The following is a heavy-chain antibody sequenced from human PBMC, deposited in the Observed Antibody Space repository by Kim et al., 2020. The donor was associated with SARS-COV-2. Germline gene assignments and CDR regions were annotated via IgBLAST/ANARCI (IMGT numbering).Heavy chain of an antibody. J-gene: IGHJ4*02. CDR3: AHRRVGSGYYDY. V-gene: IGHV2-5*01. D-gene: IGHD3-22*01. Sequence: RYSPSLKSRLTITKDTSKNQVVLTMTNMDPVDTATYYCAHRRVGSGYYDYWGQGTLVTVSS.